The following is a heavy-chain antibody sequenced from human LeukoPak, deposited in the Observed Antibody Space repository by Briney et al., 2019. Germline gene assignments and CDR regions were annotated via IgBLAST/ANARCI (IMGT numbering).Heavy chain of an antibody. J-gene: IGHJ5*02. CDR3: AKGGIKRFGMVPGWFDP. CDR2: IGHSGASP. D-gene: IGHD3-3*01. Sequence: GGSLRLSCAASGLTFSGYAMSWVRQAPGKGLEWVLSIGHSGASPFYADSVKGRFTISRDISKNTMYLQMNSLRAEDTAIYYCAKGGIKRFGMVPGWFDPWGQGTLVTVSS. CDR1: GLTFSGYA. V-gene: IGHV3-23*01.